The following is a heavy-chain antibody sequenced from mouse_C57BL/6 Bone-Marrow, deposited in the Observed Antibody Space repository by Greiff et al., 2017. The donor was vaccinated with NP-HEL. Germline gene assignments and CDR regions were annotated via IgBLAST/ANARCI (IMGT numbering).Heavy chain of an antibody. CDR1: GYTFTSYW. V-gene: IGHV1-64*01. J-gene: IGHJ4*01. D-gene: IGHD1-1*01. CDR2: IHPNSGST. CDR3: ARSGTTVVPYYAMDY. Sequence: VQLQQPGAELVKPGASVKLSCKASGYTFTSYWMHWVKQRPGQGLEWIGMIHPNSGSTNYNEKFKSKATLTVDKSSSTAYMQLSSLTSEDSAVYYCARSGTTVVPYYAMDYWGQGTSVTVSS.